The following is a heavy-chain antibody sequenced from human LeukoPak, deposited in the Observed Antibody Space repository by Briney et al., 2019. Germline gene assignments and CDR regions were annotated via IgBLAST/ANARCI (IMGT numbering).Heavy chain of an antibody. V-gene: IGHV4-39*01. CDR2: IYYSGSN. J-gene: IGHJ4*02. D-gene: IGHD3-22*01. Sequence: PSETLSLTCTVPGGSISSSSYYWGWIRQPPGKGLEWIGSIYYSGSNYSNPSFKSRVTISVDTSKNQFSLKLSSVTAADTAVYYCARSWKWLFHYWGQGTLVTVSS. CDR1: GGSISSSSYY. CDR3: ARSWKWLFHY.